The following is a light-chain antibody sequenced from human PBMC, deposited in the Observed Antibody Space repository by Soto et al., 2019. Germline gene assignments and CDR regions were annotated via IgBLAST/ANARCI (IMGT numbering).Light chain of an antibody. J-gene: IGKJ5*01. Sequence: DIVMTQSPLSLPVTPGEPASISCRSSQSLLDXXXXXXFDWYLQKPGQSPQLLIYLGSNRASGVPDRFSGSGSGTDFTLKISRVEAEDVGVYYCMQALQTPLTFGQGTRLEIK. V-gene: IGKV2-28*01. CDR2: LGS. CDR3: MQALQTPLT. CDR1: QSLLDXXXXXX.